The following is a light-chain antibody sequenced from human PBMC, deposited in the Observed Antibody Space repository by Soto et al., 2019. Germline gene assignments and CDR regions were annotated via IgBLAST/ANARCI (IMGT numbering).Light chain of an antibody. CDR3: ASWDDSLNGWV. CDR2: SDN. V-gene: IGLV1-44*01. Sequence: QSVLTQPPSASGTPGQRVPISCSGSSSNIGSKTVNWYQQLPGTAPRLLIHSDNHRPSGVPDRFSGSRSGTSASLAISGLQSEDEADYYCASWDDSLNGWVFGGGTKLTVL. J-gene: IGLJ3*02. CDR1: SSNIGSKT.